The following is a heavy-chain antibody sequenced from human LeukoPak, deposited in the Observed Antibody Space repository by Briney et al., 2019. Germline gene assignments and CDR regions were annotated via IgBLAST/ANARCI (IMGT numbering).Heavy chain of an antibody. CDR1: GYTFTGYY. D-gene: IGHD2-2*02. CDR3: ARGRYCSSTSCYRGHFGY. CDR2: INPNSGGT. Sequence: GASVKVSCEASGYTFTGYYMHWVRQAPGQGLEWMGWINPNSGGTNYAQKFQGRVTMTRDTSISTAYMELSRLRSDDTAVYYCARGRYCSSTSCYRGHFGYWGQGTLVTVSS. J-gene: IGHJ4*02. V-gene: IGHV1-2*02.